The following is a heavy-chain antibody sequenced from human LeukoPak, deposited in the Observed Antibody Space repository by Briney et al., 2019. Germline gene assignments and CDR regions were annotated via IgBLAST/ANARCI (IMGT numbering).Heavy chain of an antibody. CDR3: AKDAHIVVALAAGYFDY. CDR1: GFTFSSYG. CDR2: ILYDGSNK. D-gene: IGHD2-2*01. V-gene: IGHV3-30*18. J-gene: IGHJ4*02. Sequence: PGGSLRLSCAASGFTFSSYGMHWVRQAPGKGLEWVALILYDGSNKYYADSVKGRFTISRDNSKNTLYLQMNSLRAEDTAVYYCAKDAHIVVALAAGYFDYWGQGSLVTVSS.